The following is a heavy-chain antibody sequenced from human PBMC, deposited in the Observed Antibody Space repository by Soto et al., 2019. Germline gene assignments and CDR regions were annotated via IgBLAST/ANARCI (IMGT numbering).Heavy chain of an antibody. D-gene: IGHD5-12*01. CDR3: AREAGVASAIAY. CDR2: IYWTGST. J-gene: IGHJ4*02. Sequence: QVQLQESGPGLVKPSQTLSVTCSVSGDSVGRGGHYWTWIRQHPGKGLKWMGSIYWTGSTSYNPSRKSRFTISVDRSKTQFSLKVSSVTAADPAVYYCAREAGVASAIAYGGQGPLITVSS. CDR1: GDSVGRGGHY. V-gene: IGHV4-31*02.